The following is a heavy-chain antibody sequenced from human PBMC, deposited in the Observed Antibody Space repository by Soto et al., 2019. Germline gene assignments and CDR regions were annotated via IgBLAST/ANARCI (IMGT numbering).Heavy chain of an antibody. CDR2: INNDGSDT. J-gene: IGHJ5*02. CDR3: VRDKPHNWFDP. Sequence: GGSLRLSCAASGFTFSSYWMHWVRQAPGKGLVWVSRINNDGSDTSYADSVKGRFTISRDNAKNTVYLQMNSLRAEDTAVYYCVRDKPHNWFDPWGQGTPVTVSS. V-gene: IGHV3-74*01. CDR1: GFTFSSYW.